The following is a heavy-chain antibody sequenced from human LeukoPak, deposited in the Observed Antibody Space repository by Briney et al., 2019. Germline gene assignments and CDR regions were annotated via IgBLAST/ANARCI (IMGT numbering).Heavy chain of an antibody. D-gene: IGHD5-12*01. Sequence: GGSLRLSCAASGFTFSSYSMNWVRQAPGKGLEWVAVISYDGSNKYYADSVKGRFTISRDNSKNTLYLQMNSLRAEDTAVYYCARENVDIVATDFDYWGQGTLVTVSS. V-gene: IGHV3-30*03. CDR3: ARENVDIVATDFDY. CDR2: ISYDGSNK. CDR1: GFTFSSYS. J-gene: IGHJ4*02.